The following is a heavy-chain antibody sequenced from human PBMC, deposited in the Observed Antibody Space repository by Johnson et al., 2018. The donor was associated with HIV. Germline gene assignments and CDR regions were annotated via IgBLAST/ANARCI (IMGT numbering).Heavy chain of an antibody. V-gene: IGHV3-9*01. CDR1: GFSFDDYA. D-gene: IGHD7-27*01. CDR3: ASRTGWDAFDI. Sequence: VLLVESGGGLVQPGRSLRLSCAASGFSFDDYAMHWVRQAPGKGLEWVSGISWNSGSIGYADSVKGRFTISRDNAKNSLYLQMNSLRAEDTAVYYCASRTGWDAFDIWGQGTMVTVSS. J-gene: IGHJ3*02. CDR2: ISWNSGSI.